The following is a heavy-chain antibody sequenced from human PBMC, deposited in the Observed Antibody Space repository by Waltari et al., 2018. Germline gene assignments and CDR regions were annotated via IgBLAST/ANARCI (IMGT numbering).Heavy chain of an antibody. CDR1: GYTFTSYA. V-gene: IGHV1-3*01. Sequence: QVQLVQSGAEVKKPGASVKVSCKASGYTFTSYAMHWVRQAPGQRLEWRGWINAGNCKTKSSQEFQGRVTITRYTAASTAYMELSMLRSEDTAVYYCSIVYRYYYGMDVWGQGTTVTVSS. J-gene: IGHJ6*02. D-gene: IGHD3-16*01. CDR2: INAGNCKT. CDR3: SIVYRYYYGMDV.